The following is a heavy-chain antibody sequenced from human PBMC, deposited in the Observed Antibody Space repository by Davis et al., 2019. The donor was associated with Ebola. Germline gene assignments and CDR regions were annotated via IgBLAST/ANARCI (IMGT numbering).Heavy chain of an antibody. V-gene: IGHV3-11*01. Sequence: GESLKISCAASGFTFSDYYMSWIRQAPGKGLEWVSYISSSGSTIYYADSVKGRFTISRDNAKNSLYLQMNSLSAEDTAVYYCARVGQNVDFDGMDVWGQGTTVTVSS. D-gene: IGHD5-12*01. CDR2: ISSSGSTI. CDR1: GFTFSDYY. CDR3: ARVGQNVDFDGMDV. J-gene: IGHJ6*02.